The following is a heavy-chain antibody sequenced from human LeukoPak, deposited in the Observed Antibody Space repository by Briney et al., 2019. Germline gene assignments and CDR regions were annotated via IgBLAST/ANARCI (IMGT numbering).Heavy chain of an antibody. CDR3: ASRSYDILTGHSATPDY. CDR1: GGSISSSSYY. CDR2: IYYSGST. D-gene: IGHD3-9*01. J-gene: IGHJ4*02. Sequence: ASETLSLTCTVSGGSISSSSYYWGWIRQPPGKGLEWIGSIYYSGSTYYNPSLKSRVTISVDTSKNQFSLKLSSVTAADTAVYYCASRSYDILTGHSATPDYWGQGTLVTVSS. V-gene: IGHV4-39*01.